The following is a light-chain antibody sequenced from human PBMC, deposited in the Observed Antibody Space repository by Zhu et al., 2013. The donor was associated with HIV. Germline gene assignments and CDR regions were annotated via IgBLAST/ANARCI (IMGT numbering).Light chain of an antibody. V-gene: IGKV1-33*01. CDR3: QHYDLLPLS. CDR2: DGS. J-gene: IGKJ4*01. Sequence: DTQMTQSPSSLSASVGDRVTITCQASEYIGDRLNWFQQKPGKAPNLLIYDGSDLMTGVPSRFSGSESGTEFTLTITSLQPEDVATYYCQHYDLLPLSFGGGTRVDLK. CDR1: EYIGDR.